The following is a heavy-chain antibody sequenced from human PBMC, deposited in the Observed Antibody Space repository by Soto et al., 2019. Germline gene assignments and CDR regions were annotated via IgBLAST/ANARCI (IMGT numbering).Heavy chain of an antibody. CDR1: GGSISSYD. J-gene: IGHJ4*02. D-gene: IGHD4-17*01. Sequence: ASETLSLTCTVSGGSISSYDGSWIRQPPGKGLEWIGYIYYSGSTNYNPSLKSRVTISVDTSKNQFSLKLSSVTAADTAVYYCARRYGDCFDYWGQGTLVTVSS. CDR3: ARRYGDCFDY. CDR2: IYYSGST. V-gene: IGHV4-59*08.